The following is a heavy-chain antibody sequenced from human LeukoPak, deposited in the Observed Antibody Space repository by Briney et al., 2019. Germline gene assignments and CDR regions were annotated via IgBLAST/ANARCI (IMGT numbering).Heavy chain of an antibody. Sequence: PSETLSLTCAVYGGSFSGYYWSWIRQPPGKGLEWIGEINHSGSTNHNPSLKSRVTISVDTSKNQFSLKLSSVTAADTAVYYCARGIGGIAAATGWFDPWGQGTLVTVSS. D-gene: IGHD6-13*01. V-gene: IGHV4-34*01. CDR2: INHSGST. CDR3: ARGIGGIAAATGWFDP. J-gene: IGHJ5*02. CDR1: GGSFSGYY.